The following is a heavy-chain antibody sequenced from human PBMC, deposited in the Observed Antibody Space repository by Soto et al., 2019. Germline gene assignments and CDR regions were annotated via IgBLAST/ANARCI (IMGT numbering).Heavy chain of an antibody. D-gene: IGHD2-8*02. Sequence: GGSLRLSCAASGFTFDDYAMHWVRQAPGKGLEWVSGISWNSGSIGYADSVKGRFTISRDNAKNSLYLQMNSLRAEDTALYYCAKERAGGFGYWGQGTLVTVYS. CDR1: GFTFDDYA. V-gene: IGHV3-9*01. CDR2: ISWNSGSI. J-gene: IGHJ4*02. CDR3: AKERAGGFGY.